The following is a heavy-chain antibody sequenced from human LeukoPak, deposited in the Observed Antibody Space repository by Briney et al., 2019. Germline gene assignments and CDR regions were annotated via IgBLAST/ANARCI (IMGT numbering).Heavy chain of an antibody. CDR3: ARARVGVAGTNDY. J-gene: IGHJ4*02. V-gene: IGHV3-7*04. CDR1: GFSFSAYW. Sequence: GGSLRLSCAASGFSFSAYWMNWVRQAPGKGLEWVANIKQDGSEKNYVDSVKDRFIISRDNAENSVDLQMNSLRAEDTAVYYCARARVGVAGTNDYWGQGTLVTVSS. CDR2: IKQDGSEK. D-gene: IGHD6-19*01.